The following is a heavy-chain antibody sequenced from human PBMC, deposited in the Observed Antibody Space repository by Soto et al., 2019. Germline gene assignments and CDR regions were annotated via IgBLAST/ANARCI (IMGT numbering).Heavy chain of an antibody. CDR1: GYTFTSYA. V-gene: IGHV1-3*01. D-gene: IGHD2-15*01. J-gene: IGHJ4*02. CDR3: ARILEYCSGDSCDY. Sequence: ASVKVSCKASGYTFTSYAMHWVRQAPGQRLEWMGWISAGNGSTKYSQKFQGRVTITRDTSASTAYMELSSLRSEDTAVYYCARILEYCSGDSCDYWGQGTLVTVSS. CDR2: ISAGNGST.